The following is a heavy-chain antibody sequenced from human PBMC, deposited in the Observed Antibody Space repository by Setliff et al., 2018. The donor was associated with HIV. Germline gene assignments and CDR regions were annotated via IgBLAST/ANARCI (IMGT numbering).Heavy chain of an antibody. CDR1: GGSISISD. CDR3: ARRIDDSGTFPDKNWLDP. V-gene: IGHV4-4*09. CDR2: IYTSGST. J-gene: IGHJ5*02. D-gene: IGHD3-10*01. Sequence: PSETLSLTCTVSGGSISISDWSWIRQPPGKGLEWIGCIYTSGSTNYNPSLKSRVTISVDTSKNQFSLKLSSVTAADTAVYYCARRIDDSGTFPDKNWLDPWGQGSPVTVSS.